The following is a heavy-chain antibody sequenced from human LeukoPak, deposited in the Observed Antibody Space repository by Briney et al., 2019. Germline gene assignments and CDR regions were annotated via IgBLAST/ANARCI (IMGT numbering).Heavy chain of an antibody. CDR3: ARARGWYEGLIYYYYYYMDV. V-gene: IGHV1-8*01. CDR1: GYTFTSYD. Sequence: GASVKVSCKASGYTFTSYDINWVRQATGQGLEWMGWMNPNSGNTGYAQKFQGRVTMTRNTSISTAYMELRSLRSDDTAVYYCARARGWYEGLIYYYYYYMDVWGQGTTVTVSS. J-gene: IGHJ6*03. D-gene: IGHD6-19*01. CDR2: MNPNSGNT.